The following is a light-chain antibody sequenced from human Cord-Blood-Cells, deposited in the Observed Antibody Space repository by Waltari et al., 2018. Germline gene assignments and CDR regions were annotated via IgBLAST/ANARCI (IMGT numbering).Light chain of an antibody. CDR3: AAWDDSLSGYV. J-gene: IGLJ1*01. CDR2: RTN. CDR1: SSNIGSNY. V-gene: IGLV1-47*01. Sequence: QSVLTQPPSASGTPGQRVTISCSGSSSNIGSNYVYWYQQLPGTAPKLLIYRTNQRPSGLPDRFSGSKSGTSASLAISGLRSEEEADYYCAAWDDSLSGYVFGTGTKVTVL.